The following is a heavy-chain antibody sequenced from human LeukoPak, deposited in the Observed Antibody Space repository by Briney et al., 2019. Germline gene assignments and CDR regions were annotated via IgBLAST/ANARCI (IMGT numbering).Heavy chain of an antibody. V-gene: IGHV1-69*05. D-gene: IGHD2-2*01. J-gene: IGHJ6*03. Sequence: ASVKVSCKASGGTFSSYAISWVRQAPGQGLEWMGGIIPIFGTANYAQKFQGRVTITTDESTSTAYMELSSLRSEDTAVYYCASSSRPHYYYYYRDVWGKGTTVTVSS. CDR1: GGTFSSYA. CDR3: ASSSRPHYYYYYRDV. CDR2: IIPIFGTA.